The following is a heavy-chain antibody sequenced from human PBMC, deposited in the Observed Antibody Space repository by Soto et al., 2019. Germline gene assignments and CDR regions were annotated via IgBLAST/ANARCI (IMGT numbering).Heavy chain of an antibody. CDR2: IYSGGRT. D-gene: IGHD6-25*01. CDR3: ARDNSSGGMDV. V-gene: IGHV3-53*01. J-gene: IGHJ6*02. Sequence: EVPLVESGGGLIQPGGSLRLSCAASGFTVSSNQMSWVRQAPGKGLEWVSVIYSGGRTYYEDSVKGRLTITRDNSKNTLYLQMNSLRAEDTAVYYCARDNSSGGMDVWGQGTTVTVSS. CDR1: GFTVSSNQ.